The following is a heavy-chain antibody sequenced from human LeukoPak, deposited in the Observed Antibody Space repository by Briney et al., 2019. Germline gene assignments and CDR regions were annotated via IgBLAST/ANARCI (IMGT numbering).Heavy chain of an antibody. Sequence: PSETLSLTCAVYGGSFSGYYWSWIRQPPGKGLEWIGEINHSGSTNYNSSLKSRVTISVDTSKNQFSLKLSSVTAADTAVYYCARGHRVPATNWFDPWGQGTLVTVSS. V-gene: IGHV4-34*01. CDR3: ARGHRVPATNWFDP. CDR1: GGSFSGYY. CDR2: INHSGST. J-gene: IGHJ5*02. D-gene: IGHD2-2*01.